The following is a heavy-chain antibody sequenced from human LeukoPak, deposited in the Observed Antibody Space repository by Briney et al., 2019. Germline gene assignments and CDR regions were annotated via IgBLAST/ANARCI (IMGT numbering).Heavy chain of an antibody. V-gene: IGHV4-59*01. CDR2: IYYTGST. Sequence: SETLSFTCTVPGDSIEDYYWNWIRQPPGKGLGWIGYIYYTGSTNYNPSLKTRVTISVDTSQSQFSLKLESVTAADTAVYYCATRDRSGYNYIDHWGQGTLVTVSS. D-gene: IGHD5-24*01. J-gene: IGHJ4*02. CDR1: GDSIEDYY. CDR3: ATRDRSGYNYIDH.